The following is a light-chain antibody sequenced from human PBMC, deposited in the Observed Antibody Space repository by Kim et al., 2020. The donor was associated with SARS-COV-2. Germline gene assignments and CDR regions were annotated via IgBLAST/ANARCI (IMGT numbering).Light chain of an antibody. CDR1: SSDDGNYDL. V-gene: IGLV2-23*02. J-gene: IGLJ1*01. Sequence: GQAITISCTGTSSDDGNYDLVSWYQQHPGKAPKPMIYEVSKRPSGVSHRFSGSKSGNTACRTISGLQAEDEAEYYCCSFANSSPYVFGTGTKVAVL. CDR2: EVS. CDR3: CSFANSSPYV.